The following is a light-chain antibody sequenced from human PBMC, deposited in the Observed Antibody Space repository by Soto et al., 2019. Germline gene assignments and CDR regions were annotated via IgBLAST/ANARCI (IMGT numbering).Light chain of an antibody. CDR2: GAS. J-gene: IGKJ1*01. CDR1: QSVSSN. V-gene: IGKV3-15*01. CDR3: QQYNYWPWT. Sequence: EIVMTQSPATLSVSPGERATLSCRASQSVSSNLAWYQQKPGQAPRLLIYGASTRATGIPARFSGSGSGTEFTLTISSLQSEDFAVYYCQQYNYWPWTFGQGTKV.